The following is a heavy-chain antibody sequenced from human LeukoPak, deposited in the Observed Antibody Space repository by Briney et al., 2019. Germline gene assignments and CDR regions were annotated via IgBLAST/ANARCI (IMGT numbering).Heavy chain of an antibody. V-gene: IGHV1-18*04. CDR3: ARDKAFLGYYDTSGYFQQWFDS. Sequence: ASVKVSCKASGYTFNTYGITWVRQAPGQGLEWMGWISPYNGDTHYAQKFQDRVTMTTDTSTSTAYMDLRSLGFDDTAVYYRARDKAFLGYYDTSGYFQQWFDSWGQGTLVTVSS. D-gene: IGHD3-22*01. CDR2: ISPYNGDT. CDR1: GYTFNTYG. J-gene: IGHJ5*01.